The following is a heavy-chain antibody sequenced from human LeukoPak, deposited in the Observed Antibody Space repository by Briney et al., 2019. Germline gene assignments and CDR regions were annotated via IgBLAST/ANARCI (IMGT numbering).Heavy chain of an antibody. CDR3: AREGDGYNYNY. CDR2: IIPILGIA. Sequence: ASVKVSCKASGGTFSSYAISWVRQAPGQGLEWMGRIIPILGIANYAQKFQGRVTITADKSTSTAYMELSSLRSEDTAVYYCAREGDGYNYNYWGQGTLVTVSS. CDR1: GGTFSSYA. D-gene: IGHD5-24*01. V-gene: IGHV1-69*04. J-gene: IGHJ4*02.